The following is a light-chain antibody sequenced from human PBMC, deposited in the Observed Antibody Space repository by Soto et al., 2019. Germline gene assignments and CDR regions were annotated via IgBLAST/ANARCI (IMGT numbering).Light chain of an antibody. CDR1: QSVSSN. V-gene: IGKV3-15*01. CDR2: GAS. Sequence: EIVMTQSPATLSVSPGERATVSCRASQSVSSNLAWYQQKPGQAPRLLIYGASTRATGIPARFSGSGSGTEFTLTIGSLQSEDFAVYYCQQYNNWPPYTFGQGTKLEIK. J-gene: IGKJ2*01. CDR3: QQYNNWPPYT.